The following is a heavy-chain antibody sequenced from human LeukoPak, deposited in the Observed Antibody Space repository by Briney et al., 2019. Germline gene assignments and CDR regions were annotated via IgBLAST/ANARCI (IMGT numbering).Heavy chain of an antibody. CDR3: AKDHSQNFDY. CDR2: LRRDGSDK. V-gene: IGHV3-30*02. D-gene: IGHD5-18*01. CDR1: GFTFSNYV. J-gene: IGHJ4*02. Sequence: PGGSMGLSCAASGFTFSNYVMHWVRQAPGKGLEWVAFLRRDGSDKYYADSVKGRFTISRDNSKNTVYLQMNSLRPEDTAVYYCAKDHSQNFDYWGQGTLVTVSS.